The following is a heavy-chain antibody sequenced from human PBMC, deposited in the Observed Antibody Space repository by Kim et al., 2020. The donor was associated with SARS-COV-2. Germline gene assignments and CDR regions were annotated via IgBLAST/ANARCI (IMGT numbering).Heavy chain of an antibody. J-gene: IGHJ4*02. Sequence: GGSLRLSCTASGFTFGDYAMSWVRQAPGKGLEWVGFIRSKAYGGTTEYAASVKGRFTISRDDSKSIAYLQMSSLKTEDTAVYYCTRHYDILTGYLRPFDYWGQGTLVTVSS. CDR3: TRHYDILTGYLRPFDY. CDR2: IRSKAYGGTT. CDR1: GFTFGDYA. D-gene: IGHD3-9*01. V-gene: IGHV3-49*04.